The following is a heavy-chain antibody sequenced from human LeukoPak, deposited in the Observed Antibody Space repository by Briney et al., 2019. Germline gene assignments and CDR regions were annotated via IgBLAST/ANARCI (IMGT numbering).Heavy chain of an antibody. CDR2: ISGSGTGT. V-gene: IGHV3-23*01. CDR3: AKDRPASHGSGSFGDY. J-gene: IGHJ4*02. CDR1: GFTFSIYA. Sequence: QTGGSLRLSCAASGFTFSIYAMSWVRQAPGKGLEWVSAISGSGTGTYYADSVKGRFTISRANAKNTVYLQMNSLRAEDTAVYYCAKDRPASHGSGSFGDYWGQGTLVGVST. D-gene: IGHD3-10*01.